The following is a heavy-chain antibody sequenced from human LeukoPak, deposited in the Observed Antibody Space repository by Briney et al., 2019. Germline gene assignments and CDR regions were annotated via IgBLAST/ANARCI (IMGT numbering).Heavy chain of an antibody. CDR2: VNRDGSST. CDR1: GFTFTSYW. V-gene: IGHV3-74*01. J-gene: IGHJ5*02. CDR3: AKEGWET. D-gene: IGHD1-26*01. Sequence: GGSLRLSCAASGFTFTSYWMHWVRQAPGKGLVWVSRVNRDGSSTDYADSVKGRFTISRDNAKNTLYLQMDSLRADDTAVYYCAKEGWETWSQGTLVTVSS.